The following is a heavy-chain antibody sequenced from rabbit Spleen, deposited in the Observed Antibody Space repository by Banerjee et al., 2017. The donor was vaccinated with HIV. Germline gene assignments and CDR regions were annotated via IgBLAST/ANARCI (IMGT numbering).Heavy chain of an antibody. J-gene: IGHJ4*01. CDR3: ARDLVTVIGWNFSL. V-gene: IGHV1S45*01. CDR2: IVTGGSGKL. Sequence: EQLGESGGDLVKPEGSLTLTCKASGFSFNRYYMSWVRQAPGKGLEWIACIVTGGSGKLWYANWARGRFPISKTSSTTVTLQMTSLTVADTATYFCARDLVTVIGWNFSLWGQGTLVTVS. CDR1: GFSFNRYY. D-gene: IGHD1-1*01.